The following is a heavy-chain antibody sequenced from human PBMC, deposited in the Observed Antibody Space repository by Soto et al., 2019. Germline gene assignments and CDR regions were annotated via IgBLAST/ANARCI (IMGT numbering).Heavy chain of an antibody. CDR1: GYTFTSYD. Sequence: QVQLVQSGAEVKKPGASVKVSCKASGYTFTSYDINWVRQATGQGLEWMGWMNPNSGNTGYAQKFXGXGXMTRNTSISTAYMELSSLRSEDTAVYYCARERSAAGTGWFDPWGQGTLVTVSS. CDR2: MNPNSGNT. CDR3: ARERSAAGTGWFDP. J-gene: IGHJ5*02. V-gene: IGHV1-8*01. D-gene: IGHD6-13*01.